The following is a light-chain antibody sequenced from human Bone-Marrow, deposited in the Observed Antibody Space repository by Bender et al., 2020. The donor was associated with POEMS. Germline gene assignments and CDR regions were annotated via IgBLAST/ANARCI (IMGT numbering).Light chain of an antibody. CDR2: DDR. J-gene: IGLJ1*01. V-gene: IGLV3-1*01. CDR1: TLPKQY. CDR3: QAWDTRSYV. Sequence: SSELTQPPSVSVSPGQTARITCSGDTLPKQYVYWYQQRPGQAPVLVVYDDRARPSGIPERFSGSNSGNTATLTISGTQAMDEGDYYCQAWDTRSYVFGTGTKVTVL.